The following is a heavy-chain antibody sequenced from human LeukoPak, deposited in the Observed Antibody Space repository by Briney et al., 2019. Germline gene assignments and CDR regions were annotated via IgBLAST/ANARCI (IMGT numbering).Heavy chain of an antibody. D-gene: IGHD6-25*01. J-gene: IGHJ4*02. V-gene: IGHV1-2*02. Sequence: ASVKVSCKASGYTSTGYYMHWVRQAPGQGLEWMGWINPNSGGTNYAQKFQGRVTMTRDTSISTAYMELSRLRSDDTAVYYCARGRTTGYPSVVDYWGQGTLVTVSS. CDR2: INPNSGGT. CDR1: GYTSTGYY. CDR3: ARGRTTGYPSVVDY.